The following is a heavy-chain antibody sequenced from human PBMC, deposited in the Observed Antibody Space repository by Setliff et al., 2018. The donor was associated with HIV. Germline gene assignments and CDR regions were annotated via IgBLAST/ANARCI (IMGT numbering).Heavy chain of an antibody. CDR1: GFTFISYG. V-gene: IGHV3-48*01. CDR3: AKDVCSGAYCYAYYYYGMDV. D-gene: IGHD2-15*01. CDR2: ITGSSNDI. J-gene: IGHJ6*02. Sequence: PGGSLRLSCAVSGFTFISYGMYWVRQAPGKGLEWISYITGSSNDIYYADSVKGRFTISRDNSKNTLYLQMNSLRVEDTAVYYCAKDVCSGAYCYAYYYYGMDVWGQGTMVTVSS.